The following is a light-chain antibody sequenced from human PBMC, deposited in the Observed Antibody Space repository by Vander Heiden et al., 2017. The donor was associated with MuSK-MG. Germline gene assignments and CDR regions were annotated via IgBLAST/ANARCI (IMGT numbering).Light chain of an antibody. Sequence: GDRVTITCRASQDIRNDLGWYQQRPGKAPKRQIYSASNLQSGVPSRFSGSGSGTEFNLTISSLQPEDFATYYCRQQKSYPWTFGQGTKVXIE. CDR1: QDIRND. CDR3: RQQKSYPWT. J-gene: IGKJ1*01. CDR2: SAS. V-gene: IGKV1-17*01.